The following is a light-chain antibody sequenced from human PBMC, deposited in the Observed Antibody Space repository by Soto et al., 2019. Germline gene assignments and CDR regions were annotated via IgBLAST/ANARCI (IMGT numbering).Light chain of an antibody. CDR3: QQSYSTRPA. CDR1: QSISSY. V-gene: IGKV1-39*01. CDR2: AAS. Sequence: DIQMTQSPSSLSASVGDRVTITCRAGQSISSYLNWYQQIPGKAPKLLIYAASSVQSGVPSRFSGSGLGTDFTLTISSLQPEDSATYYCQQSYSTRPAFGQGTKVEIK. J-gene: IGKJ1*01.